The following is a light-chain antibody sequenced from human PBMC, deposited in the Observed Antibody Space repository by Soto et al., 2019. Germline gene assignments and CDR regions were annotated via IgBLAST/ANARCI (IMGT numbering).Light chain of an antibody. Sequence: LLFQSPSSFSASVGGSGAITCRASQGITSYLAWYLQKPGKAPKLLIYSASTLQSGVPSRFSGSGFGTEFTLTISSLQPEDVATYYCQKYNSAPRTFGQGTKVDIK. CDR3: QKYNSAPRT. CDR1: QGITSY. CDR2: SAS. V-gene: IGKV1-27*01. J-gene: IGKJ1*01.